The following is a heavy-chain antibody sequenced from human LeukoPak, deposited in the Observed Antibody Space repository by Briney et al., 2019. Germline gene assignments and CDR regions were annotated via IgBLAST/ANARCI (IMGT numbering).Heavy chain of an antibody. D-gene: IGHD3-22*01. Sequence: SETLSLTCTVSGDSISGYYWSWIRQPPGKGLEWIGYIYYSGGTNYNPSLKSRVTISVDTSKNQFSLKLSSVTAADTAVYYCARVTYSYDSSGYYYFDYWGQGTLVTVSS. CDR1: GDSISGYY. J-gene: IGHJ4*02. CDR2: IYYSGGT. CDR3: ARVTYSYDSSGYYYFDY. V-gene: IGHV4-59*08.